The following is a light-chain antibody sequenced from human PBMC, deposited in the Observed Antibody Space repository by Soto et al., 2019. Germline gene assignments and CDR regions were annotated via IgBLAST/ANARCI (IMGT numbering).Light chain of an antibody. Sequence: EIVLTQSPATLSLSPGERVTLSCRASQSVSDFLAWYQHKPGQAPRLLIYDASIRATGIPARFSGSGSGTVFTLTISSLEPEDSAVYYCQQRANWITFGQGTRLEI. CDR2: DAS. CDR1: QSVSDF. CDR3: QQRANWIT. V-gene: IGKV3-11*01. J-gene: IGKJ5*01.